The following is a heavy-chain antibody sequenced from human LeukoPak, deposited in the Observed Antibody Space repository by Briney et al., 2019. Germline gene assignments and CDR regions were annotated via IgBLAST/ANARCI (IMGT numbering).Heavy chain of an antibody. CDR1: GFILRSHA. V-gene: IGHV3-64D*06. CDR2: ISDNGGST. CDR3: VKDNEAGGSPFDR. J-gene: IGHJ4*02. Sequence: GGSLRLSCSASGFILRSHAMHWVRQAPGKGLEYVSRISDNGGSTYYADSVKGRFTISRDNSKNTLYLQMSSLRAVDTAVYYCVKDNEAGGSPFDRWGQGTLVTVSS. D-gene: IGHD1-1*01.